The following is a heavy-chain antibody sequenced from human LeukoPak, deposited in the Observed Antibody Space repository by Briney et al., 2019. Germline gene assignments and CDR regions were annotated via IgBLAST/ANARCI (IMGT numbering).Heavy chain of an antibody. V-gene: IGHV4-59*08. J-gene: IGHJ5*02. CDR2: IYCSGST. CDR1: GGSISRYY. D-gene: IGHD3-16*01. Sequence: PSETLSLTCTVSGGSISRYYWSWIRQPPGKGLEWIGYIYCSGSTNYNPSPKRRVTISVVPSKSQFSLKLSSVPAADTAVYYCARIVMWSRQFDPWGQRTLVTVSS. CDR3: ARIVMWSRQFDP.